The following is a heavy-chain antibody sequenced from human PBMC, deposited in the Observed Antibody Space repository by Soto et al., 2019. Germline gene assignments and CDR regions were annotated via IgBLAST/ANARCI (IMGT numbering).Heavy chain of an antibody. CDR1: GGSVSSGSYY. J-gene: IGHJ4*02. V-gene: IGHV4-61*01. CDR3: ARVSMSIAAAMDY. CDR2: IYYSGST. Sequence: SETLSLTCTVSGGSVSSGSYYWSWIRQPPGKGLEWIGYIYYSGSTNYNPSLKSRVTISVDTSKNQFSLKLSSVTAADTAVYYCARVSMSIAAAMDYWGQGALVTVSS. D-gene: IGHD6-13*01.